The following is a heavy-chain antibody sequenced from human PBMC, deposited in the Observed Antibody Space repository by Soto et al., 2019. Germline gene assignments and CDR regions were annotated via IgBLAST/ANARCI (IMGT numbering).Heavy chain of an antibody. J-gene: IGHJ5*02. CDR1: DGSVSSGSYY. CDR3: ARMTNPRSVRNQRARPTALHGSS. V-gene: IGHV4-61*01. CDR2: VLYTGTT. Sequence: SETLSLTCTVSDGSVSSGSYYWSWIRQPPGRGLEWIGCVLYTGTTKYNPSLNSRVTISVDTSKNQFSLKLNSVTAADMAVYYCARMTNPRSVRNQRARPTALHGSSWGQGTLVTV. D-gene: IGHD3-10*01.